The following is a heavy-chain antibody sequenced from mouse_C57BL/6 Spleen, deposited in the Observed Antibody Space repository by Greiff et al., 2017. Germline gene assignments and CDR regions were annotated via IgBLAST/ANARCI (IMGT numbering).Heavy chain of an antibody. CDR1: GFTFSNYW. Sequence: EVKLMESGGGLVQPGGSMKLSCVASGFTFSNYWMHWVRQSPEKGLEWVAHIRLKSGNYATHYAVSVKGMFTITRDDSKSSVYLQMNNLRAEDTGSYYCPYPYYCGSSWFAYWGQGTLVTVSA. CDR3: PYPYYCGSSWFAY. D-gene: IGHD1-1*01. J-gene: IGHJ3*01. V-gene: IGHV6-3*01. CDR2: IRLKSGNYAT.